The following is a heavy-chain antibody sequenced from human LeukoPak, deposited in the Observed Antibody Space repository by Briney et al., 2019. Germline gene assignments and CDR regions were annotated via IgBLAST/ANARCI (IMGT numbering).Heavy chain of an antibody. CDR2: IKQDGSEK. Sequence: AGSLRLSCAASGFSFSSYWMTWVRRAPGKGLEWVANIKQDGSEKHYVDSVKGRFTISRDNAKKSLFLQMNSLRGEDTAVYYCATTRYLGAFDIWGQGTMVTVSP. CDR3: ATTRYLGAFDI. V-gene: IGHV3-7*01. J-gene: IGHJ3*02. CDR1: GFSFSSYW. D-gene: IGHD1-1*01.